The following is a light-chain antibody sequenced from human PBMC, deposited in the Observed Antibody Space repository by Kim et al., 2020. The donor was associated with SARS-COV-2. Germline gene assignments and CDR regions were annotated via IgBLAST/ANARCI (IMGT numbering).Light chain of an antibody. CDR2: GAS. J-gene: IGKJ2*01. CDR1: QSVSSN. Sequence: VYPGERATLSCRASQSVSSNLAWFQQKPGQAPRLLIYGASTRATGFPARFSGSGSGTEFTLTISSLQSEDFAVYYCQQYYNWPPFTFGQGTKLEI. V-gene: IGKV3-15*01. CDR3: QQYYNWPPFT.